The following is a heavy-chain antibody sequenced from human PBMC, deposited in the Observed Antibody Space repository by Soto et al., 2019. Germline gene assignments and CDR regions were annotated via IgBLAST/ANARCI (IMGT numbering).Heavy chain of an antibody. D-gene: IGHD6-19*01. CDR1: GFTFSDYS. J-gene: IGHJ4*02. Sequence: PGGSLILSCAASGFTFSDYSMHWVRQAPGKGLEWVAVVSHDGRNTHYADSVKGRFTISRDSSKNTVSLEMTSLRAEDTAVYYCAKGGRQWLVTSDFNYWGQGALVTVSS. V-gene: IGHV3-30*18. CDR2: VSHDGRNT. CDR3: AKGGRQWLVTSDFNY.